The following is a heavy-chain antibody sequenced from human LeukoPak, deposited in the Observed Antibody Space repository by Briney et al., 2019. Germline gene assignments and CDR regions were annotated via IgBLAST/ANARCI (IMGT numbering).Heavy chain of an antibody. CDR3: AKDRGLYGSGSLDY. Sequence: PGGSLRLSCATSGFSFSSYGMSWVRQAPGKGLEWVAFIRYDGSKTNYADSVKGRFTISRDNSKNALYLQMDSLRADDTAMYYCAKDRGLYGSGSLDYWGQGTLVTVSS. CDR2: IRYDGSKT. J-gene: IGHJ4*02. D-gene: IGHD3-10*01. V-gene: IGHV3-30*02. CDR1: GFSFSSYG.